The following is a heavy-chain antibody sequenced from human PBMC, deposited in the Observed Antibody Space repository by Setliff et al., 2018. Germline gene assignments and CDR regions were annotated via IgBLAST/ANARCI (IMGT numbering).Heavy chain of an antibody. Sequence: SETLSLTCAVYGYSISSGYYWGRIRQPPGKGLERIGSIYHSGSTYYNPSLKRRVTISVDTSKNQFSQKLSSVTAADTAVYYCARRWMSSSWFQGYFDYWGQGTLVTVSS. V-gene: IGHV4-38-2*01. D-gene: IGHD6-13*01. CDR1: GYSISSGYY. CDR2: IYHSGST. CDR3: ARRWMSSSWFQGYFDY. J-gene: IGHJ4*02.